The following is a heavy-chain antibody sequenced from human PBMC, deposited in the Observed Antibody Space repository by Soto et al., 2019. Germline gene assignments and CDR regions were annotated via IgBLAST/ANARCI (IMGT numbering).Heavy chain of an antibody. Sequence: SETLSLTCTVSGVSISSGGYYWSWIGQHPGKGLEWIGYIYYSGSTHYNPSLKSRVTISVDTSKNQFSLKLSSVTAADTAVYYCARGYYYDSSGYLPGYYFEYWGQGTLVTVSS. CDR3: ARGYYYDSSGYLPGYYFEY. CDR1: GVSISSGGYY. D-gene: IGHD3-22*01. J-gene: IGHJ4*02. CDR2: IYYSGST. V-gene: IGHV4-31*03.